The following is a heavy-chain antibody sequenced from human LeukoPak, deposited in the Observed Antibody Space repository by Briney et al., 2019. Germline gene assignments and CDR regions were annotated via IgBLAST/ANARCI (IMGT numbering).Heavy chain of an antibody. CDR2: ISYAGTNK. CDR3: AKDVYSFSSWFVFDD. J-gene: IGHJ4*02. V-gene: IGHV3-30*18. D-gene: IGHD1-26*01. CDR1: GFTCSNYG. Sequence: GGSLRLSCVGSGFTCSNYGMHWVRQSPDKGLEWVAVISYAGTNKYYVDSVNGRFTISRDNSKNTLYLQMNSLGPEDAAVYFCAKDVYSFSSWFVFDDWGQGTLVTVSS.